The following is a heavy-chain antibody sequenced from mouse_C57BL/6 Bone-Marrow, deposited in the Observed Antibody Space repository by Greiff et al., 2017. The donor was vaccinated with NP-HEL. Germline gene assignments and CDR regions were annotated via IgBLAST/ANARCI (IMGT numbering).Heavy chain of an antibody. Sequence: EVQLQQSGPVLVKPGASVKMSCKASGYTFTDYYMNWVKQSHGKSLEWIGVINPYNGGTSYNQKFKGKATLTVDKSSSTAYMELNSLTSEDSAVYYSTSYYSKERNYFDYWGQGTTLTVSS. V-gene: IGHV1-19*01. D-gene: IGHD2-5*01. J-gene: IGHJ2*01. CDR2: INPYNGGT. CDR1: GYTFTDYY. CDR3: TSYYSKERNYFDY.